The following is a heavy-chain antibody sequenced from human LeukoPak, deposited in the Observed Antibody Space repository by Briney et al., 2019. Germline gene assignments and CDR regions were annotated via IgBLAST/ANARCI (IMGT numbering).Heavy chain of an antibody. J-gene: IGHJ4*02. Sequence: PGESLRLSCAASGFTFSSYAMSWVRQAPGKGLEWVSAISVSGGSTYYAGSVKGRFTVSRDNSKNTLYLQMNSLRAEDTAVYYCAKDADGYSYFDYWGQGTLVTVSS. CDR2: ISVSGGST. V-gene: IGHV3-23*01. D-gene: IGHD5-24*01. CDR1: GFTFSSYA. CDR3: AKDADGYSYFDY.